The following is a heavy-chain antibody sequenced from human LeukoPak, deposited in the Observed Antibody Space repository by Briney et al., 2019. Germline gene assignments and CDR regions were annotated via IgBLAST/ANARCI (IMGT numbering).Heavy chain of an antibody. CDR3: ARQLDTSGDYAGFFDS. D-gene: IGHD3-9*01. V-gene: IGHV4-39*01. CDR1: GGSISGSSYY. CDR2: IYYTVNA. J-gene: IGHJ4*02. Sequence: SETLSLTCTVSGGSISGSSYYWAWIRQPPGKGLERIASIYYTVNAFYNWSLKSRVTILVDTSKNQFSLEVYSVTATDTAMYYCARQLDTSGDYAGFFDSWGQGALVTVSS.